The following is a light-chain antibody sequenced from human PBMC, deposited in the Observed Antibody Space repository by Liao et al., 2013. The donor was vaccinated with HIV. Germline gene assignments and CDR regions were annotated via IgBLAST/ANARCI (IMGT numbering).Light chain of an antibody. V-gene: IGLV3-12*02. CDR1: NIGSKA. Sequence: SYVLTQPPSVSVATAQMARITCGGNNIGSKAVHWYQQKPGQDPVLVICSDSNRPSGIPERFSGSNSGNTATLTISGTQAMDEADYYCQTWDSNTAVFGTGTKVTVL. CDR2: SDS. J-gene: IGLJ1*01. CDR3: QTWDSNTAV.